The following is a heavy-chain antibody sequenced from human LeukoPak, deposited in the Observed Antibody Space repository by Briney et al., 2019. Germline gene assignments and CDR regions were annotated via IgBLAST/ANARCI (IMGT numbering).Heavy chain of an antibody. Sequence: GESLKISCKGSGYSFTSYWIGWVRPMPGKGLEWMGIIYPGDSDTRYSPSFQGQITISPDKSISTAYLQCSSLKASDTGMYYCARQKVAGTDYWGQGTLVTVSS. CDR2: IYPGDSDT. D-gene: IGHD6-19*01. CDR1: GYSFTSYW. V-gene: IGHV5-51*01. J-gene: IGHJ4*02. CDR3: ARQKVAGTDY.